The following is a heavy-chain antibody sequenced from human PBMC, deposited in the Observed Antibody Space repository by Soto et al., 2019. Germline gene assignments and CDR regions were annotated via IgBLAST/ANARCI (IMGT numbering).Heavy chain of an antibody. V-gene: IGHV1-18*01. J-gene: IGHJ1*01. CDR1: GYTFSNYG. CDR3: ASTVLACSGGSCYFLQYFHH. D-gene: IGHD2-15*01. CDR2: ISAHNGNT. Sequence: GSSVKVSCKASGYTFSNYGVSWVRRAPGHGLEWVGWISAHNGNTNYAQNFQGRVTMTTDTSTSTAYMELRSLRSDDTAVYYCASTVLACSGGSCYFLQYFHHWG.